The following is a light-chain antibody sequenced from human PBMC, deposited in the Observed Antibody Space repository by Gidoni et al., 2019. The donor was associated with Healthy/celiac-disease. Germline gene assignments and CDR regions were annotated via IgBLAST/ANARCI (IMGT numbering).Light chain of an antibody. CDR2: GAS. CDR3: QQYNNWPLT. V-gene: IGKV3-15*01. CDR1: QSVSSN. Sequence: EIVMTQSPATLSVSPGERATRSCRASQSVSSNLAWYQQKPGQAPRLLIYGASPRATGIPARFSGSGSGTEFTLTISSLQSEDFAVYYCQQYNNWPLTFXQXTKVEIK. J-gene: IGKJ1*01.